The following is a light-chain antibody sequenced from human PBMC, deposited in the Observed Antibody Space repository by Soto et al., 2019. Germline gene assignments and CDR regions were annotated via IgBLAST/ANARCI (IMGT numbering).Light chain of an antibody. Sequence: DIVMTQTPLSLSVTPGQPASISCKASQRLVHGDGRTYLSWYLQKPGQPPQLLIYDVSNRFAGVPDRFSGSGSGTDFTLKISRVEAEDVGVYYCMQSVQLLLYSFGQGTKLEIK. CDR1: QRLVHGDGRTY. CDR3: MQSVQLLLYS. V-gene: IGKV2D-29*01. J-gene: IGKJ2*03. CDR2: DVS.